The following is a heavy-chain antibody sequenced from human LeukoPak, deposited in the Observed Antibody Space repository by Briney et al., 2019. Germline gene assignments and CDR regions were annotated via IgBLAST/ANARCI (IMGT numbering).Heavy chain of an antibody. J-gene: IGHJ4*02. CDR2: ISIYNGDA. Sequence: GASVKVSCKASGYTFSTYAISWVRQAPGQGLEWMGWISIYNGDAKYPQKFQGRVTMSTDTSTGTAYMELRSLRSDDTAVYYCARYAQDSNGWYYFDYWGQGTLVTVSS. V-gene: IGHV1-18*01. CDR1: GYTFSTYA. D-gene: IGHD6-19*01. CDR3: ARYAQDSNGWYYFDY.